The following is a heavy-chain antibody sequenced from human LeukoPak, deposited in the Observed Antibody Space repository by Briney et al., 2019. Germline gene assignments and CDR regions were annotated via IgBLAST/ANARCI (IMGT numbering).Heavy chain of an antibody. CDR2: ISYSGST. CDR3: ARHTSGYVSYFDF. CDR1: GGSINNFY. V-gene: IGHV4-59*08. J-gene: IGHJ4*02. Sequence: PSETLSLTCTVSGGSINNFYWSWIRQPPGKGLEWIGYISYSGSTIYSPSLKSRVTISVDTSKNQFSLRLTPVTAADTAVYFCARHTSGYVSYFDFWGQGTLVTVSS. D-gene: IGHD3-22*01.